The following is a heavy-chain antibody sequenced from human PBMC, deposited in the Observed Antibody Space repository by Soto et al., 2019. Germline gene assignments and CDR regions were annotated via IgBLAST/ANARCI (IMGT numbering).Heavy chain of an antibody. V-gene: IGHV1-18*01. CDR1: GYTFTSYG. J-gene: IGHJ6*02. CDR2: ISAYNGNT. D-gene: IGHD2-2*01. CDR3: ARVDCSSTSCYGSRYYGMDV. Sequence: ASVKVSCKASGYTFTSYGISWVRQAPGQGLEWMGWISAYNGNTNYAQKLQGRVTMTTDTSTSTAYMELRSLRSDDTAVYYCARVDCSSTSCYGSRYYGMDVWGQGTTVTVSS.